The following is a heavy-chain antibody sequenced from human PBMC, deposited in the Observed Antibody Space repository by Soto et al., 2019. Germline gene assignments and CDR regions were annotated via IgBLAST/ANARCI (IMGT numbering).Heavy chain of an antibody. D-gene: IGHD6-13*01. V-gene: IGHV4-34*01. CDR1: GGSFSGYY. J-gene: IGHJ5*02. Sequence: QVQLQQWGAGLLKPSETLSLTCAVYGGSFSGYYWSWIRQPPGKGLEWIGEINHSGSTNYNPSLKSRVTISVDSSKNQFSLKLRSVTAAAMDVYYCATGRGGYSSSSTKFDQGNWFAPWGQGTLVTVSS. CDR3: ATGRGGYSSSSTKFDQGNWFAP. CDR2: INHSGST.